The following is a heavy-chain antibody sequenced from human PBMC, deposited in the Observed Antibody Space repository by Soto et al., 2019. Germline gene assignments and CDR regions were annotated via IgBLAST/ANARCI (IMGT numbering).Heavy chain of an antibody. CDR1: GGTFSSYA. CDR2: IIPIFGTA. V-gene: IGHV1-69*01. J-gene: IGHJ3*02. CDR3: AGDPRWSADAFDI. Sequence: QVQLVQSGAEVKKPGSSVKVSCKASGGTFSSYAISWVRQAPGQGLEWMGGIIPIFGTANYALKFQGRVTIAADEATSTGYMELSSVRSEDMAVYYCAGDPRWSADAFDIWGKGTMVTVSS. D-gene: IGHD2-15*01.